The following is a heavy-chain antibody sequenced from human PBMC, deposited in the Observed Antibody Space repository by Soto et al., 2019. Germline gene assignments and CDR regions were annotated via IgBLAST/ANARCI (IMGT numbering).Heavy chain of an antibody. D-gene: IGHD6-19*01. V-gene: IGHV3-9*01. CDR1: GFTFDDYA. CDR3: VREAINSGWSGGRKYYFDY. CDR2: ITWNGGTP. J-gene: IGHJ4*02. Sequence: PGGSLRLSCAASGFTFDDYAMHWVRQAPGKGLEWVSGITWNGGTPGYADSVKGRFTISRDNAKNSLYLQINSLRVEDTALFYCVREAINSGWSGGRKYYFDYWGQGALVTVSS.